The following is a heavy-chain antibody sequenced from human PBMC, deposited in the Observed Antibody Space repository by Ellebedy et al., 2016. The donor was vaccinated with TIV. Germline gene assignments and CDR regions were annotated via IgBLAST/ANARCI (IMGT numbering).Heavy chain of an antibody. V-gene: IGHV3-13*01. CDR1: GFRFSIYD. CDR3: VRGAQQPHNWCYEV. J-gene: IGHJ2*01. Sequence: PGGSLRLSCAASGFRFSIYDMYWVRHAPGRGLEWAAASGSGGDSYYADSVRGRFTISRDYAKSSLFLQMDSLRAGDTAVYFCVRGAQQPHNWCYEVWGRGTLVSVSS. CDR2: SGSGGDS. D-gene: IGHD6-13*01.